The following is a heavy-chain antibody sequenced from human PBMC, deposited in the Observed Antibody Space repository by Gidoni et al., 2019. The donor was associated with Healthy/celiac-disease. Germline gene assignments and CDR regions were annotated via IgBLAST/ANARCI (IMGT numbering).Heavy chain of an antibody. V-gene: IGHV1-69*01. D-gene: IGHD2-15*01. CDR2: IIPNFGTA. J-gene: IGHJ3*02. CDR1: GGTFSSYA. CDR3: ASDIVVVVAATRKDDAFDI. Sequence: QVQLVQSGAEVKKPGSSVKVSCKASGGTFSSYAISWVRQAPGQGLEWTGGIIPNFGTANYAQKFQGRVTITADESTSTAYMELSSLRSEDTAVYYCASDIVVVVAATRKDDAFDIWGQGTMVTVSS.